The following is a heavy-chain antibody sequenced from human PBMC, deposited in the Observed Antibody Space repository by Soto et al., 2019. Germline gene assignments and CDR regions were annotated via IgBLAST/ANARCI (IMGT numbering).Heavy chain of an antibody. CDR2: ISGSGGST. J-gene: IGHJ6*02. Sequence: EVQLLESGGGLVQPGGSLRLSCAASGFTFSSYAMSWVRQAPGKGLEWVSAISGSGGSTYYADSVKGRFTISRDNSKNTPYLQMNSLRAEDTAVYYCAKDGVVRYFDWFYYGMDVWGQGTTVTVSS. CDR1: GFTFSSYA. CDR3: AKDGVVRYFDWFYYGMDV. V-gene: IGHV3-23*01. D-gene: IGHD3-9*01.